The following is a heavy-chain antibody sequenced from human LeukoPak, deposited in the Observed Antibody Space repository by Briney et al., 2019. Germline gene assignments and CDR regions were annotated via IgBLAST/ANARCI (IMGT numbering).Heavy chain of an antibody. CDR2: IIHSGST. CDR1: GGSFSGYY. Sequence: SETLSLTCAVYGGSFSGYYWSWIGNPPGKGLEWFGEIIHSGSTNYNPSLKSRVTISVDTSKNQFSLKLSSVTAADTAVYYCAREPYYDFWSGYYNYYCYYMDVWGKGTTVTVSS. V-gene: IGHV4-34*12. CDR3: AREPYYDFWSGYYNYYCYYMDV. D-gene: IGHD3-3*01. J-gene: IGHJ6*03.